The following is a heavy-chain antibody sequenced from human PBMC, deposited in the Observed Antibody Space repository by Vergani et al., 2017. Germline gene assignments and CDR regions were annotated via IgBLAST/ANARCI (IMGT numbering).Heavy chain of an antibody. V-gene: IGHV4-34*11. D-gene: IGHD2-2*02. CDR2: IYYSGST. CDR3: ARGNYSSSTSCYIVRYYYYYMDV. Sequence: QVQLQQWGAGLLKPSETLSLTCAVYGGSFSSSYWSWIRQPPGKGLEWIGYIYYSGSTNYNPSLKSRVTISVDTSKNQFSLNLSSVTASDTAVYYGARGNYSSSTSCYIVRYYYYYMDVWGKGTTVTV. CDR1: GGSFSSSY. J-gene: IGHJ6*03.